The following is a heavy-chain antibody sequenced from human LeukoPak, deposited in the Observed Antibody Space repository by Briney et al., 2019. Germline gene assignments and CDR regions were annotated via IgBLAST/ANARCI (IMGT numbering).Heavy chain of an antibody. V-gene: IGHV4-39*07. CDR2: IYYSGTT. CDR3: ARGEYDDILNGYYRFDY. D-gene: IGHD3-9*01. J-gene: IGHJ4*02. Sequence: GSLRPSCAASGFTFSSYSMNWIRQSPGKGLEWIGSIYYSGTTYYNPSLKSRVTISVDTSENHFSLQLSSVTAADTAAYYCARGEYDDILNGYYRFDYWGQGTVVTVSS. CDR1: GFTFSSYS.